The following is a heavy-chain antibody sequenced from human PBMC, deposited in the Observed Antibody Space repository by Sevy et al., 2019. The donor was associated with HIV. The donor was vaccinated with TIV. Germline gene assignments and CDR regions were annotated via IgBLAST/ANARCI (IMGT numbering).Heavy chain of an antibody. V-gene: IGHV3-48*01. Sequence: GGSLRLSCAASGFTFSTYSMNWVRQAPGKGLEWVSYISSSSSSIYYADSVKGRFTISRDNARNSLYLPLNSLRAEDTAVYYCARDGGYYDSSGYYYYFGMDVWGQGTTVTVSS. J-gene: IGHJ6*02. CDR3: ARDGGYYDSSGYYYYFGMDV. D-gene: IGHD3-22*01. CDR2: ISSSSSSI. CDR1: GFTFSTYS.